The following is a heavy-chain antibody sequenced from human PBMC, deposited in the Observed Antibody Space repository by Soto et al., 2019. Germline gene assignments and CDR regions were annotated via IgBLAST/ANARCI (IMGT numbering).Heavy chain of an antibody. CDR2: IHSDANT. CDR1: GFNVSSNS. Sequence: GGSLRLSCAASGFNVSSNSMNWVRQAPGKGLEWLSLIHSDANTKYADSVKGRFTISRDSSENTVYLHMNTPRAEDTAVYYCARHVWLESWGQGTLVTVSS. J-gene: IGHJ5*01. CDR3: ARHVWLES. V-gene: IGHV3-53*01.